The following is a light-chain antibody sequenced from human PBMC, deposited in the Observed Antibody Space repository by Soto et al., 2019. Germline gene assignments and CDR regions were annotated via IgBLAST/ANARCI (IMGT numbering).Light chain of an antibody. J-gene: IGKJ1*01. CDR3: HQSGDSPT. Sequence: DIQMTQSPSTLSASVGDRVTITCRASQSISTWLAWFQQKPGRAPNLLIYKASNLESGVPSRFSGSGSGTEFTLTISRLEPEDFAVYYCHQSGDSPTFGQGTKVDIK. CDR2: KAS. V-gene: IGKV1-5*03. CDR1: QSISTW.